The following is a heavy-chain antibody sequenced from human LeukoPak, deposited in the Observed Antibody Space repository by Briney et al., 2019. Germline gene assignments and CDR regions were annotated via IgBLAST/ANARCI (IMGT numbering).Heavy chain of an antibody. CDR3: ARQELSYGSGSHFDY. CDR1: GGSISTFY. Sequence: SETLSLTCTVSGGSISTFYWTWLRQPPGKGLEWIGSISYSGSTNYSPSLEGRVTMSVDTSKNQFSLKLRAVTAADTAVYFCARQELSYGSGSHFDYWGQGILVTVSS. D-gene: IGHD3-16*02. J-gene: IGHJ4*02. V-gene: IGHV4-59*08. CDR2: ISYSGST.